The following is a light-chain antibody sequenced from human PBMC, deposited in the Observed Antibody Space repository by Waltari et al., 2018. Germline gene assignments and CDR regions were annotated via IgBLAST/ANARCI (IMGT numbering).Light chain of an antibody. CDR1: QGISTW. V-gene: IGKV1-12*01. J-gene: IGKJ4*01. Sequence: DIQMTQSPSSVSASVGDRVTITCRASQGISTWLTWYQQKPGEAPKLLIYAASTLETGVPSRFSGGGSGTEFTLTINSLHPEDFATYYCQQAANFPLTFGGGTKVEIK. CDR2: AAS. CDR3: QQAANFPLT.